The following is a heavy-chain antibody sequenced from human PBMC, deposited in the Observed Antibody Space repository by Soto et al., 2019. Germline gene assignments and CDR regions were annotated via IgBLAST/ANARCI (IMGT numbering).Heavy chain of an antibody. J-gene: IGHJ6*02. CDR3: ASHGSGWYEDYYYGMDV. CDR1: GGSISSSSYY. V-gene: IGHV4-39*01. CDR2: IYYSGNT. Sequence: SETLSLTCTVSGGSISSSSYYWGWIRQPPGKGLEWIGSIYYSGNTYYTPSLKSRVTISVDTSKNQFSLKLSSVTAADTALYYCASHGSGWYEDYYYGMDVWGQGTTVTVSS. D-gene: IGHD6-19*01.